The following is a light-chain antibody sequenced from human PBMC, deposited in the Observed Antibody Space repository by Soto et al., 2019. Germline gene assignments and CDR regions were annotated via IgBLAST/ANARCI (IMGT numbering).Light chain of an antibody. CDR2: DVS. V-gene: IGLV2-14*01. CDR3: SSYTSSSTVV. CDR1: SSDVGGYNY. J-gene: IGLJ2*01. Sequence: QLVLTQPASVSGSPGQSSTISCTGTSSDVGGYNYVSWYQQHPGKAPKLMIYDVSNRPSGVSNRFSGSKSGNTASLTISGLQAEDEADYYCSSYTSSSTVVFGGGTKLTVL.